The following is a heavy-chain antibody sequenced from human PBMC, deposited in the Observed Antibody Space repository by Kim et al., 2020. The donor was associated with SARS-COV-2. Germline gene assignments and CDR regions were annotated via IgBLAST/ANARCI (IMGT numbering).Heavy chain of an antibody. CDR3: AGSGGSGRPIDAFDI. V-gene: IGHV1-69*01. Sequence: QRSQGRVTITADESTSTAYMELSSLRAEDTAVYYCAGSGGSGRPIDAFDIWGQGTMVTVSS. J-gene: IGHJ3*02. D-gene: IGHD1-26*01.